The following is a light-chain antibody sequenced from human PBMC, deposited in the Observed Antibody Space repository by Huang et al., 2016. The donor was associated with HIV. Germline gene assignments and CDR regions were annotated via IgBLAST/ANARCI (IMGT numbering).Light chain of an antibody. Sequence: DIQMTQSPSTLSASVGDRVTITVRASQSISSWLAWYQQRPGKAPKILISKTSSLESGVPSRFSGSGSGTEFTLTSSSLQPDDFSTYYCQQYKSQWTFGQGTKVEIK. CDR1: QSISSW. V-gene: IGKV1-5*03. CDR3: QQYKSQWT. J-gene: IGKJ1*01. CDR2: KTS.